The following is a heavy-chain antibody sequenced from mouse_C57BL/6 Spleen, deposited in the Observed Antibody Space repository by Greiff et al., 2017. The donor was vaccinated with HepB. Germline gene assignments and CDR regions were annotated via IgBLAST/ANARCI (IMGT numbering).Heavy chain of an antibody. V-gene: IGHV1-76*01. CDR1: GYTFTDYY. Sequence: VKLMESGAELVRPGASVKLSCKASGYTFTDYYINWVKQRPGQGLEWIARIYPGSGNTYYNEKFKGKATLTAEKSSSTAYMQLSSLTSEDSAVYFCASSPYYGSSYFDYWGQGTTLTVSS. J-gene: IGHJ2*01. CDR2: IYPGSGNT. D-gene: IGHD1-1*01. CDR3: ASSPYYGSSYFDY.